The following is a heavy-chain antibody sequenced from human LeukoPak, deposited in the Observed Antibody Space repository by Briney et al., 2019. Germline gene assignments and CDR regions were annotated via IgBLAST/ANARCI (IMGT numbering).Heavy chain of an antibody. CDR1: GFTFSDYS. D-gene: IGHD3-16*01. Sequence: GGSLRLSCAASGFTFSDYSMNWVRQAPGKGLVWVSRISTDGSSTYSADSVKGRFTISRDNTKNTLYLQMNSLRAEDTAVYYCARGRAPSYGYFDYWGQGTLVTVSS. J-gene: IGHJ4*02. CDR3: ARGRAPSYGYFDY. CDR2: ISTDGSST. V-gene: IGHV3-74*01.